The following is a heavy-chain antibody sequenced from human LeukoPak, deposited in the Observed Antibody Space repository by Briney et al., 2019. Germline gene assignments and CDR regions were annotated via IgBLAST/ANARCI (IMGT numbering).Heavy chain of an antibody. CDR2: IRSKAYGGTT. J-gene: IGHJ5*02. CDR3: TTVGVYYYDH. Sequence: PGGCLRLSCAASGLTFSSVWMSWVRLATGRGLEWVGCIRSKAYGGTTDYAEPVKGRFIISRDDSENTVYLQMNSLKTEDTGDSYCTTVGVYYYDHWGQGTRVTVSS. D-gene: IGHD3-10*01. CDR1: GLTFSSVW. V-gene: IGHV3-15*01.